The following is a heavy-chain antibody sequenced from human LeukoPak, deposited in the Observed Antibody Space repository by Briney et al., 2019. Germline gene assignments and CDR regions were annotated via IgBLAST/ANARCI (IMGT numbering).Heavy chain of an antibody. D-gene: IGHD3-22*01. CDR3: ARDDPYYWGSVWFDP. V-gene: IGHV1-8*01. CDR1: GYTFTIYD. CDR2: MNPNSGNT. J-gene: IGHJ5*02. Sequence: ASVKVSCKASGYTFTIYDINWVRQATGQGLEWMGWMNPNSGNTGYAQKFQGRVTMTRNTSISTAYMELSSLRSEDTAVYYCARDDPYYWGSVWFDPWGQGTLVTVSS.